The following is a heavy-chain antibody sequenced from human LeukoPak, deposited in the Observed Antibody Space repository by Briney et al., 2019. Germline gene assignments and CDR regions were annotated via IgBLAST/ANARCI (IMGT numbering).Heavy chain of an antibody. V-gene: IGHV1-2*02. CDR1: GYTFTGYY. CDR3: ARGALLLWFGELWEHNWFDP. CDR2: INPNSGGT. D-gene: IGHD3-10*01. J-gene: IGHJ5*02. Sequence: ASVKVSCKASGYTFTGYYMHWVRQAPGQGLEWMGWINPNSGGTNYAQKFQGRVTMTRDTSISTAYMELSRLRSDDTAVYYCARGALLLWFGELWEHNWFDPWGQGTLVTASS.